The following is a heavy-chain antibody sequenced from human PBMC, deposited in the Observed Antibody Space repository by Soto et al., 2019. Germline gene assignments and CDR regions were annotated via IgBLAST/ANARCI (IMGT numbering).Heavy chain of an antibody. Sequence: QVQLVQSGAEVKKPGASVKVSCKASGYSFTSHGITWVRQAPGQGLEWMGWISGYNGNTKYAENFQGRVTMTTDTPPSTVYMEMRSLRSDDTAVYYCARDLYGSGTYSLYWGQGPLVTVSS. J-gene: IGHJ4*02. V-gene: IGHV1-18*04. D-gene: IGHD3-10*01. CDR2: ISGYNGNT. CDR1: GYSFTSHG. CDR3: ARDLYGSGTYSLY.